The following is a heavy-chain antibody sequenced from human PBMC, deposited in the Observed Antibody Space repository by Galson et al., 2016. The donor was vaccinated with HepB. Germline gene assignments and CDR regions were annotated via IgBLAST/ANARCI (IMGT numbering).Heavy chain of an antibody. Sequence: SLRLSCAASGFTFSSYWMHWVRQAPGKGLVWVSRINSDGRSTSYADSVKGRFTISRDNAKNTLYLQMNSPRAEDTAVYYCARDPPYYDILTDEGYFDLWGRGTLVTVSS. J-gene: IGHJ2*01. CDR2: INSDGRST. D-gene: IGHD3-9*01. CDR3: ARDPPYYDILTDEGYFDL. CDR1: GFTFSSYW. V-gene: IGHV3-74*01.